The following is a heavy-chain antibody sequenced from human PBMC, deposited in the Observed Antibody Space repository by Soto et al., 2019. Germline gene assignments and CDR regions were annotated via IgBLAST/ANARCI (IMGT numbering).Heavy chain of an antibody. CDR1: GFSFSSYW. CDR2: ISTDGSSS. CDR3: AKDPYYYDSSGTPSVDP. J-gene: IGHJ5*02. V-gene: IGHV3-74*01. Sequence: PGGSLRLSCAASGFSFSSYWMHWVRQAPGKGLVWVSRISTDGSSSSYADSEKGRFTNSRDNSKKTLDQQMKSLKDKDTAVYYCAKDPYYYDSSGTPSVDPWGQGP. D-gene: IGHD3-22*01.